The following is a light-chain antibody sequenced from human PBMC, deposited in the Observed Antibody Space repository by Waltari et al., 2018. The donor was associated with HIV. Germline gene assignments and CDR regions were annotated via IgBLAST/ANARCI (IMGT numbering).Light chain of an antibody. CDR2: AAS. CDR1: RDIGTY. V-gene: IGKV1-39*01. CDR3: QQSYSTLRT. Sequence: DVQMTQSPYSLSASVGDRVNITCRASRDIGTYLNWYQQKPGHAPKLLVYAASRLQSGVPERFTGSGDETDFTLTITSLQSEDSATYYCQQSYSTLRTFGQGTKL. J-gene: IGKJ1*01.